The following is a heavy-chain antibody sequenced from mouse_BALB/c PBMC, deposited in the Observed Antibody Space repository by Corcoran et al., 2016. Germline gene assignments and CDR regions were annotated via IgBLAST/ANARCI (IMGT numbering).Heavy chain of an antibody. Sequence: DVQLQESGPGLVKPSQSMSLTCSVTGYSITSGYYWNWIRQFPGNKREWMGYISYDGSNNYNPSLKNRISSTRDTAKNQFFLKLNSVTTEDTATYYCAAIYDGYARDYWGQGTSVTVSS. V-gene: IGHV3-6*02. CDR2: ISYDGSN. CDR1: GYSITSGYY. CDR3: AAIYDGYARDY. J-gene: IGHJ4*01. D-gene: IGHD2-3*01.